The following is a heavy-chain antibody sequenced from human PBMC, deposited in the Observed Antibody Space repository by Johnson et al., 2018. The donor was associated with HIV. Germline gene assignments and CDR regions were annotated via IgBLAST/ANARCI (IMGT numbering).Heavy chain of an antibody. Sequence: QVQLVESGGGVVQPGRSLRLSCAASGFTFSSYGMHWVRQAPGKGLEWVAVIWYDGSNKYYADSVKGRFTISRDNSKNTVYLQMNSLRAEDTAVYYCAKGAPPLGSPSWPDIWGQGTMVAVSS. CDR2: IWYDGSNK. V-gene: IGHV3-33*06. J-gene: IGHJ3*02. CDR3: AKGAPPLGSPSWPDI. D-gene: IGHD3-10*02. CDR1: GFTFSSYG.